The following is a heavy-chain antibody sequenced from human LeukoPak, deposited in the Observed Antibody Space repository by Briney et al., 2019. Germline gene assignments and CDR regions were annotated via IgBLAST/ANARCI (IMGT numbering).Heavy chain of an antibody. CDR3: ARGPRVSSWYSSRKFDP. J-gene: IGHJ5*02. Sequence: SETLSLTCAVYGGSFSGYYWSWIRQPPGKGLEWIGEINHCGSTNYNPSLKSRVTISVDTSKNQFSLKLSSVTAADTAVYYCARGPRVSSWYSSRKFDPWGQGTLVTVSS. D-gene: IGHD6-13*01. CDR2: INHCGST. CDR1: GGSFSGYY. V-gene: IGHV4-34*01.